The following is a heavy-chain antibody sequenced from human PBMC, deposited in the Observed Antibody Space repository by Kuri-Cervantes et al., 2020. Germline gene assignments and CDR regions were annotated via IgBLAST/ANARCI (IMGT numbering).Heavy chain of an antibody. CDR1: GYTFTGYY. CDR3: ARARGSGVRGVRPPNNGYYFDY. D-gene: IGHD3-10*01. CDR2: INPNSGGT. V-gene: IGHV1-2*02. Sequence: ASVKVSCKASGYTFTGYYMHWVRQAPGQGLEWMGWINPNSGGTNYAQKFQGRVTMTRDTSISTAYMELSRLRSDDTAVYHCARARGSGVRGVRPPNNGYYFDYWGQGTLVTVSS. J-gene: IGHJ4*02.